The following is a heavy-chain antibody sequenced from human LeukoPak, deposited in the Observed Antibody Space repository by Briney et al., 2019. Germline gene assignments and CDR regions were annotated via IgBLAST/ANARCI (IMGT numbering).Heavy chain of an antibody. CDR1: GGSISSYY. D-gene: IGHD3-16*01. Sequence: SETLSLTCTVSGGSISSYYWSWIRQPPGKGLEWIGYIYYSGSTNYNPSLKSRVTISVDTSKNQFSLKLSSVTAADTAVYYCARAIALYGSGRYFDYWGQGTLVTVSS. CDR2: IYYSGST. V-gene: IGHV4-59*01. CDR3: ARAIALYGSGRYFDY. J-gene: IGHJ4*02.